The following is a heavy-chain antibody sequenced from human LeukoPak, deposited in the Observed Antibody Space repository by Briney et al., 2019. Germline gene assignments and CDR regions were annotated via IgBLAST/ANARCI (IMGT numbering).Heavy chain of an antibody. J-gene: IGHJ4*02. CDR3: ARLNKRGDGYNYPFDY. CDR1: GFTFSSYS. Sequence: GGSLRLSCAASGFTFSSYSMNWVRQAPGKGLGWVSSISSSSSYIYYADSVKGRFTISRDNAKNSLYLQMNSLRAEDTAVYYCARLNKRGDGYNYPFDYWGQGTLVTVSS. D-gene: IGHD5-24*01. CDR2: ISSSSSYI. V-gene: IGHV3-21*01.